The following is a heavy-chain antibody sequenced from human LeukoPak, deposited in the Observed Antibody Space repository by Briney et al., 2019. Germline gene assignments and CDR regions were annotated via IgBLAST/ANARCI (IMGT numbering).Heavy chain of an antibody. D-gene: IGHD1-26*01. V-gene: IGHV4-34*01. Sequence: SETLSLTCAVYGGSFSGYYWSWIRQPPGKGLEWIGEINHSGSTNYNPSLKSRVTISVDTSKNQFSLKLSSVTAADTAVYYCARFLRGATNALEIWGQGTMVTVSS. J-gene: IGHJ3*02. CDR3: ARFLRGATNALEI. CDR2: INHSGST. CDR1: GGSFSGYY.